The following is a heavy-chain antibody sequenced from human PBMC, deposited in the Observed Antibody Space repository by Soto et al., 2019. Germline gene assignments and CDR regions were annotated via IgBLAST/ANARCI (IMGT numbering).Heavy chain of an antibody. CDR1: GLNFKNFG. V-gene: IGHV3-33*01. Sequence: QEQLVESGGGAVQAGRYLRLSCAASGLNFKNFGMHWVRQVPGKGLEWVAGLYHDGSTQFYDAAVRGRFIVSRDNAKDPLFLQRDSVRVDDTAVYYCARDQAPVTPGTSLDMWGQGTMVTVSS. D-gene: IGHD1-1*01. CDR2: LYHDGSTQ. CDR3: ARDQAPVTPGTSLDM. J-gene: IGHJ3*02.